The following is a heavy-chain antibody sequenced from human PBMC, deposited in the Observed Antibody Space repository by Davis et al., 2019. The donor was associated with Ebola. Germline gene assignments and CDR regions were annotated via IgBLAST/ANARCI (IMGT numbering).Heavy chain of an antibody. J-gene: IGHJ3*02. Sequence: ASVKVSCKASGYTFTGYYMHWVRQAPGQGLEWMGWINPNSGGTNYAQKFQGRVTMTRDTSISTAYMELSRLRSDDTDVDYCARGGIVVARDAFDIWGQGTMVTVSS. CDR1: GYTFTGYY. V-gene: IGHV1-2*02. CDR3: ARGGIVVARDAFDI. CDR2: INPNSGGT. D-gene: IGHD3-22*01.